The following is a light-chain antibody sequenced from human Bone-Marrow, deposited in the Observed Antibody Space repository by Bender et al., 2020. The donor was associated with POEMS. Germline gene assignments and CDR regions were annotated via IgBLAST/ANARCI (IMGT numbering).Light chain of an antibody. Sequence: QSVLTQPPSASGTPGQRVTISCSGSSSNIGTNPVNWYQQLPGTAPKLLIYINNQRPSGVPDRFSGSKSGTSASLASSGLQSEDEADYYCEAWEDSLNGWVFGGGTKLTVL. CDR2: INN. CDR1: SSNIGTNP. CDR3: EAWEDSLNGWV. V-gene: IGLV1-44*01. J-gene: IGLJ3*02.